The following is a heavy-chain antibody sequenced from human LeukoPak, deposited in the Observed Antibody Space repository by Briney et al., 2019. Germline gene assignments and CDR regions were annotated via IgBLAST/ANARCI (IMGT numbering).Heavy chain of an antibody. CDR3: ARDPPHSIPVAGRGFDY. CDR1: GFTVSSNF. V-gene: IGHV3-53*01. Sequence: PGGSLRLSCAASGFTVSSNFMSWVRQAPGKGLEWVSVTYTGGATYYADSVKGRFTISRDNSKNTLYLQMNGLRVEDTAIYYCARDPPHSIPVAGRGFDYWGQGTLVTVSS. CDR2: TYTGGAT. J-gene: IGHJ4*02. D-gene: IGHD6-19*01.